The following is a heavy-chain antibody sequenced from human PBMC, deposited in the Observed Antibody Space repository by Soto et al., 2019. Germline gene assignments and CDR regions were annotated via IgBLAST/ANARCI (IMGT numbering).Heavy chain of an antibody. CDR1: GGSISSSSYY. Sequence: PSETLSLTCTVSGGSISSSSYYWGWIRQPPGKGLEWFGSIYYSGSTYYNPSLKSRVTISVDTSKNQFSLKLSSVTAADTAVYYCARHRLPRYSSSSFYYYYYMDVWGKGTTVTVSS. D-gene: IGHD6-6*01. CDR3: ARHRLPRYSSSSFYYYYYMDV. J-gene: IGHJ6*03. CDR2: IYYSGST. V-gene: IGHV4-39*01.